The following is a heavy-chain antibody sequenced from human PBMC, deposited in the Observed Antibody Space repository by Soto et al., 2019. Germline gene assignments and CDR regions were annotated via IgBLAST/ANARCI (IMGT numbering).Heavy chain of an antibody. CDR1: GGSISSSNW. CDR3: AREGVVVPAAIRDDAFDI. V-gene: IGHV4-4*02. J-gene: IGHJ3*02. Sequence: QVQLQESGPGLVKPSGTLSLTCAVSGGSISSSNWWSWVRQPPGKGLEWIGEIYHSGSTNYNPSLTSRVTISVDKSKNQFSLKLSSVTAADTAVYYCAREGVVVPAAIRDDAFDIWGQGTMVTVSS. D-gene: IGHD2-2*02. CDR2: IYHSGST.